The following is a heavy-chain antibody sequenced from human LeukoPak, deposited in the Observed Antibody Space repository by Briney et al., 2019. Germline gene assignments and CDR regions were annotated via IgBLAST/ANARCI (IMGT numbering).Heavy chain of an antibody. J-gene: IGHJ4*02. CDR3: ARGDDYYGSGTDY. D-gene: IGHD3-10*01. CDR2: IYYSGSGST. CDR1: GGSISPYY. Sequence: SGTLSLTCTVSGGSISPYYWSWIRQPPGKGLEWIGYIYYSGSGSTNNNPSLKSRVTISVDTSKNQFSLKLSSVTAADTAVYYCARGDDYYGSGTDYWGQGTLVTVSS. V-gene: IGHV4-59*08.